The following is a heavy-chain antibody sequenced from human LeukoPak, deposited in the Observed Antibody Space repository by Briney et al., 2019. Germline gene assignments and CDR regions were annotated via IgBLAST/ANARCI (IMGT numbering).Heavy chain of an antibody. Sequence: PGGSLRLSCVASGFTFSSYWMHWVRQAPGKGLVWVSRISSDGSSTSYADSVKGRLTISRDNSKNTLYLQMNSLRAEDTAVYYCAREGPRGNSQFDYWGQGTLVTVSS. D-gene: IGHD2/OR15-2a*01. V-gene: IGHV3-74*01. J-gene: IGHJ4*02. CDR2: ISSDGSST. CDR1: GFTFSSYW. CDR3: AREGPRGNSQFDY.